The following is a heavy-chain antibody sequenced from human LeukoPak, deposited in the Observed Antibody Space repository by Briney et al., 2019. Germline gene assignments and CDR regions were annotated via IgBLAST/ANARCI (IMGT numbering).Heavy chain of an antibody. J-gene: IGHJ5*02. Sequence: ASVKVSCKASGYTFTSYYMHWVRQAPGQGLEWMGGIIPIFGTANYAQKFQGRVTITADESTSTAYMELSSLRSEDTAVYYCARDKMVVPAAIRWFDPWGQGTLVTVSS. CDR3: ARDKMVVPAAIRWFDP. CDR2: IIPIFGTA. D-gene: IGHD2-2*02. CDR1: GYTFTSYY. V-gene: IGHV1-69*13.